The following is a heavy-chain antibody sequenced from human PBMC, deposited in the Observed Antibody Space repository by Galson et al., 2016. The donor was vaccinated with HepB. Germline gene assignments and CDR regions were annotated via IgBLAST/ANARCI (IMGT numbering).Heavy chain of an antibody. D-gene: IGHD2-2*01. CDR3: ARANLGFCTSTTCSSNWFDP. Sequence: ETLSLTCTVSGGSISGSHNYWGWIRQPPGKGLEWMGSIYYKGTTNYNPYLESRLTLSVDMSKNLFSLKLTSVTAADTAAYYCARANLGFCTSTTCSSNWFDPWGQGTLVIVSS. V-gene: IGHV4-39*02. CDR1: GGSISGSHNY. J-gene: IGHJ5*02. CDR2: IYYKGTT.